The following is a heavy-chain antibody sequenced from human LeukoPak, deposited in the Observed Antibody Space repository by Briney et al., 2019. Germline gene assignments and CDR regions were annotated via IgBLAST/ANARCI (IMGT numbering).Heavy chain of an antibody. CDR2: IIPIFGTA. CDR1: GGTFSSYA. D-gene: IGHD3-22*01. V-gene: IGHV1-69*06. CDR3: ARAGYYDSSGYYRY. J-gene: IGHJ4*02. Sequence: GASVKVSCKASGGTFSSYAISWVRQAPGQGLEWMGGIIPIFGTANYAQKFQGRVTITADKSTSTAYMELSSLRSEDTAVYYCARAGYYDSSGYYRYWGQGTLVTVSS.